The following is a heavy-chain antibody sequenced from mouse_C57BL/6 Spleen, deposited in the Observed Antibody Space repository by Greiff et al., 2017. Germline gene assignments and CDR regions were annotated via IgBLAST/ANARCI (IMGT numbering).Heavy chain of an antibody. Sequence: EVQVVESGGDLVKPGGSLKLSCAASGFTFSSYGMSWVRQTPDKRLEWVATISSGGSYTYYPDSVKGRFTISRDNAKNTLYLQMSSLKSEDTAMYYCARHPLYGSSPWFAYWGQGTLVTVSA. CDR1: GFTFSSYG. V-gene: IGHV5-6*01. D-gene: IGHD1-1*01. J-gene: IGHJ3*01. CDR2: ISSGGSYT. CDR3: ARHPLYGSSPWFAY.